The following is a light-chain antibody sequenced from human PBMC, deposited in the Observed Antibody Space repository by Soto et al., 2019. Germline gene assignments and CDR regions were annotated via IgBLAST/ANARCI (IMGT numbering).Light chain of an antibody. CDR3: QQRSNWPLT. V-gene: IGKV3-11*01. CDR2: DAS. CDR1: QNIGSY. Sequence: EIVLTQSPATLSFSPGERATLSCRASQNIGSYLAWYQQRPGQAPRLLIYDASQRDAGIPTRFSGSGSGTDFTLPINSLEPEDFAVYYCQQRSNWPLTFGGGTKVEIK. J-gene: IGKJ4*01.